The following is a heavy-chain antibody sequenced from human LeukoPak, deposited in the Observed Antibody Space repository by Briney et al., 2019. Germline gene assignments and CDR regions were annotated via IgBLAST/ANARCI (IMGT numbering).Heavy chain of an antibody. CDR3: AREFCYYYGMDV. V-gene: IGHV1-2*06. CDR1: GYTFTGYY. CDR2: INPNSGGT. J-gene: IGHJ6*02. Sequence: ASVKVSCKASGYTFTGYYMHWVRQAPGQGLEWMGRINPNSGGTNYAQKFQGRVTMTRDTSISTAYMELSRLRSDDTAVYYCAREFCYYYGMDVWGQGTTVTVSS.